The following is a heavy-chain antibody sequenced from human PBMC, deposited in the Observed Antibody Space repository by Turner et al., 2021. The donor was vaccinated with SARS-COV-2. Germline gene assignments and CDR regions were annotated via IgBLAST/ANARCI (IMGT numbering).Heavy chain of an antibody. D-gene: IGHD6-19*01. CDR3: ATGVAVAGTPSDYYYYYGMDV. V-gene: IGHV1-24*01. CDR2: FDPEDGET. J-gene: IGHJ6*02. Sequence: QVQLVQSGAEVKKPGASVKVSCKVSGYTPTELSMHWVRQAPGKGLEWMGGFDPEDGETIYAQKFQGRVTMTEDTSTDTAYMELSSLRSEDTAVYYCATGVAVAGTPSDYYYYYGMDVWGQGTTVTVSS. CDR1: GYTPTELS.